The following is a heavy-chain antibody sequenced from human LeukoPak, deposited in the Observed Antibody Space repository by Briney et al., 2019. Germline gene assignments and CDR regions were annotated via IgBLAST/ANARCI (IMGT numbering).Heavy chain of an antibody. Sequence: GGSLRLSFAASGFTFSSYSMNWVRQAPGKGLEWVSSISSSSSYIYYADSVKGRFTISRDNAKNSLYLQMNSLRAEDTAVYYCARDREYSSSGYFDYWGQGTLVTVSS. CDR3: ARDREYSSSGYFDY. CDR2: ISSSSSYI. V-gene: IGHV3-21*01. J-gene: IGHJ4*02. CDR1: GFTFSSYS. D-gene: IGHD6-6*01.